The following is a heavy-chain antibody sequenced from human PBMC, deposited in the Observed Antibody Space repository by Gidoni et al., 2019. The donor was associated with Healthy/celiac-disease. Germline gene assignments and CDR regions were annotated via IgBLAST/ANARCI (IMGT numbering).Heavy chain of an antibody. Sequence: QVQLVESGGCLVQPGRSLRLSCAASGFTFSSYGMHWVRQAPGKGLEWVAVISYDGSNKYYADSVKGRFTISRDNSKNTLYLQMNSLRAEDTAVYYCAKDFLYRTYYYYYGMDVWGQGTTVTVSS. CDR2: ISYDGSNK. J-gene: IGHJ6*02. D-gene: IGHD2-15*01. V-gene: IGHV3-30*18. CDR1: GFTFSSYG. CDR3: AKDFLYRTYYYYYGMDV.